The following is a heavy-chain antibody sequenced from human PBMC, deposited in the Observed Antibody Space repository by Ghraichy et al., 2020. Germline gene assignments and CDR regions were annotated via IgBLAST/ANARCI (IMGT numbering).Heavy chain of an antibody. CDR2: IGGSGAQT. CDR1: GFTFSSHA. V-gene: IGHV3-23*01. D-gene: IGHD1-26*01. J-gene: IGHJ4*02. CDR3: TSRGISVRDEWGSLDY. Sequence: GSLRLSCAASGFTFSSHAMTWVRQPPGKGLEWVAAIGGSGAQTFYADSVRGRFTISRDNSKDTLYVHMNNLRAEDTAVYYCTSRGISVRDEWGSLDYWGQGTLVTVSS.